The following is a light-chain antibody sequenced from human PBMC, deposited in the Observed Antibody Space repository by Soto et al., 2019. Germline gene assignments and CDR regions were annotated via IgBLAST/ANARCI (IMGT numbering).Light chain of an antibody. CDR3: QQYNSYPWT. CDR2: DAS. V-gene: IGKV1-5*01. Sequence: DIQMTQSPSPLSASVGDRVTITCRASQSISSWLAWYQQKPGKAPKLLIYDASSLESGVPSRFSGSGSGTEFTLTISSLQPDDLATYYCQQYNSYPWTFGQGTKVEIK. CDR1: QSISSW. J-gene: IGKJ1*01.